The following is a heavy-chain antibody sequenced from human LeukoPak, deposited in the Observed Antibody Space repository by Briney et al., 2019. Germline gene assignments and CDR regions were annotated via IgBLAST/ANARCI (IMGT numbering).Heavy chain of an antibody. J-gene: IGHJ4*02. CDR3: ARSGNYYDSSGYSGVADY. D-gene: IGHD3-22*01. Sequence: GGSLRLSCAAAGFTFSSYAMHWVRQAPGKGLEYVSAISSNGGSTYYANSVKGRFTISRDNSKNTLYLQMGSLRAEDMAVYYCARSGNYYDSSGYSGVADYWGQGTLVTVSS. V-gene: IGHV3-64*01. CDR2: ISSNGGST. CDR1: GFTFSSYA.